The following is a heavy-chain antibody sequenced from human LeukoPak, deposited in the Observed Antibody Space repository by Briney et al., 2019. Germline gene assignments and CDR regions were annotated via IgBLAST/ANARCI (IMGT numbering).Heavy chain of an antibody. V-gene: IGHV1-18*04. CDR2: ISAYNGNT. CDR1: GYTFTSYG. Sequence: ASVKVSCKASGYTFTSYGISWVRQAPGQGLEWMGWISAYNGNTNYAQKLQGRVTMTTDTSTSTAYMELRSLSSDDTAVYYCARNRWGQQLVGWDRYYYYGMDVWGKGTTVTVSS. D-gene: IGHD6-13*01. CDR3: ARNRWGQQLVGWDRYYYYGMDV. J-gene: IGHJ6*04.